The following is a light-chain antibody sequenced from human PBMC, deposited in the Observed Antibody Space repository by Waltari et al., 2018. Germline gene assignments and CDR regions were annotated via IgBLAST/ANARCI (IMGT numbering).Light chain of an antibody. CDR1: ASEAGPYKL. CDR3: CSYVGGAKVT. CDR2: DGD. Sequence: QSALTQPASVSGSPGQSITFPGPGTASEAGPYKLVPWYQHHPGTAPKLIIYDGDKRPSGVSSRFSASKSGDTASLTISGLQSEDEADYYCCSYVGGAKVTFGGGTKVTVL. V-gene: IGLV2-23*01. J-gene: IGLJ2*01.